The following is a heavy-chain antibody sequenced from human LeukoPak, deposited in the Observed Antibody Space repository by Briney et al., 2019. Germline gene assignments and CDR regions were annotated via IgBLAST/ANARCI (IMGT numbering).Heavy chain of an antibody. Sequence: PSETLSLTCTVSGGSISSNSYYWSWIRQPAGKGLEWIGRIYTSGSTNYNPSLKSRVTMSVDTSKNQFSLKLSSVTAADTAVYYCARLYSSSWGPLYYYYYMDVWGKGTTVTISS. D-gene: IGHD6-13*01. CDR3: ARLYSSSWGPLYYYYYMDV. CDR2: IYTSGST. V-gene: IGHV4-61*02. J-gene: IGHJ6*03. CDR1: GGSISSNSYY.